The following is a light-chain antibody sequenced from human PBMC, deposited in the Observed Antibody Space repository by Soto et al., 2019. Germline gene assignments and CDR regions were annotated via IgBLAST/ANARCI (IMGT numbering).Light chain of an antibody. CDR1: QSISSY. CDR3: QQYNSYSYP. V-gene: IGKV1-5*03. CDR2: KAS. J-gene: IGKJ2*01. Sequence: DIQMTQSPSTLSASVGDRVTIACRASQSISSYLAWYQQKPGKAPNLLIYKASNLASGVASSFTGGGSGTDFILTINSLQPDDSASCFIQQYNSYSYPFGQGTKLEIK.